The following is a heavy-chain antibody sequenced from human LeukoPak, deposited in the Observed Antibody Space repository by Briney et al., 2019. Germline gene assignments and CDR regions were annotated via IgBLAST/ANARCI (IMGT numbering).Heavy chain of an antibody. CDR2: ISAYNGNT. J-gene: IGHJ6*03. CDR1: GYTFTSYG. CDR3: ARKYYDILTGYPRVYYYYYMDV. Sequence: ASVKVSCKASGYTFTSYGISWVRQAPGQGLEWMGWISAYNGNTNYAQKLQGRVTMTTDTSTSTAYMELRSLRSDDTAVYYCARKYYDILTGYPRVYYYYYMDVWGKGTTVTVSS. V-gene: IGHV1-18*01. D-gene: IGHD3-9*01.